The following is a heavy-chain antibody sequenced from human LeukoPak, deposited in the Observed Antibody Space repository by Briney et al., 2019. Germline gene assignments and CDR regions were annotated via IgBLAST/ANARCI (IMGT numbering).Heavy chain of an antibody. V-gene: IGHV3-48*02. J-gene: IGHJ4*02. Sequence: PGGSLRLSCAASGFTFSNHNMNWVRQASGKGLEWVSYISTSGRTIFYADSVKGRFTISRDNAKNSLFLQMTSLRDEDTAVYYCARDGRSSPYGVGLYWGQGTLVTVSS. CDR1: GFTFSNHN. CDR3: ARDGRSSPYGVGLY. D-gene: IGHD4-17*01. CDR2: ISTSGRTI.